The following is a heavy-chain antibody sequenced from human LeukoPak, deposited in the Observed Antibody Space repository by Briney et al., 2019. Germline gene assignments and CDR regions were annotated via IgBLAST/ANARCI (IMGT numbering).Heavy chain of an antibody. CDR3: ARGPYDSSGYYYVFDY. D-gene: IGHD3-22*01. CDR1: GFTFDDYG. CDR2: INWNGGST. V-gene: IGHV3-20*04. J-gene: IGHJ4*02. Sequence: GGSLRLSCAASGFTFDDYGMSWVRQAPGKGLEWVSGINWNGGSTGYADSVKGRFTISRDNAKNSLYLQMNSPRAEDTALYYCARGPYDSSGYYYVFDYWGQGTLVTVSS.